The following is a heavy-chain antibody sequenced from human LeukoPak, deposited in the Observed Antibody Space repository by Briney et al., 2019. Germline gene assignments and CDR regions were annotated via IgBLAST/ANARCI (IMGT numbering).Heavy chain of an antibody. J-gene: IGHJ3*02. CDR3: ARDRVGATTFRAFDI. V-gene: IGHV1-69*05. CDR2: IIPIFGTA. D-gene: IGHD1-26*01. Sequence: SVKVSCKASGGTFSRYAISWVRQAPGQGLEWMGGIIPIFGTANYAQKFQGRVTITTDESTSTAYMELSSLRSEDTAVYYCARDRVGATTFRAFDIWGQGTMVTVSS. CDR1: GGTFSRYA.